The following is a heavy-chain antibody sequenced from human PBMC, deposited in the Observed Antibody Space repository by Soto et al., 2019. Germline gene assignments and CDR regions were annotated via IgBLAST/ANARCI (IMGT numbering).Heavy chain of an antibody. J-gene: IGHJ4*02. CDR1: GGSISSGGYS. Sequence: QLQLQESGSGLVKPSQTLSLTCAVSGGSISSGGYSWSWIRQPPGKGLEWIGYIYHSGSTYYNPSRKSRVTISVDRSKKQFSLKLSSVTAADTAVYCCAAGGGLPRYYWGQGTLVTVSS. D-gene: IGHD5-12*01. CDR3: AAGGGLPRYY. V-gene: IGHV4-30-2*01. CDR2: IYHSGST.